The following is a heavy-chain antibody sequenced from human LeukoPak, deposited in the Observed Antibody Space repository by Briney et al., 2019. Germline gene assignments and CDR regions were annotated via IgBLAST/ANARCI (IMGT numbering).Heavy chain of an antibody. CDR1: GGSFSGYY. CDR2: INHSGST. J-gene: IGHJ4*02. V-gene: IGHV4-34*01. D-gene: IGHD6-13*01. CDR3: ARGLGSSWYGLFDY. Sequence: PSETLPLTCAVYGGSFSGYYWSWIRQPPGKGLEWIGEINHSGSTNYNPSLKSRVTISVDTSKNQFSLKLSSVTAADTAVYYCARGLGSSWYGLFDYWGQGTLVTVSS.